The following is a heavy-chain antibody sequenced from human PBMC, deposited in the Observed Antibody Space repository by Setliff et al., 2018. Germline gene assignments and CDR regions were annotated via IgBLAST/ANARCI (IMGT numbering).Heavy chain of an antibody. Sequence: SETLSLTCSVSGGSISSYYWSWIRQPPGKGLEWIGSIYYTGDTWYKQSLEGRVTISVDTSKNQFSLGLTSVTSDDTAVYYCAREVLSTVVAWDYWGQGTLVTVSS. D-gene: IGHD4-17*01. V-gene: IGHV4-59*01. CDR1: GGSISSYY. J-gene: IGHJ4*02. CDR3: AREVLSTVVAWDY. CDR2: IYYTGDT.